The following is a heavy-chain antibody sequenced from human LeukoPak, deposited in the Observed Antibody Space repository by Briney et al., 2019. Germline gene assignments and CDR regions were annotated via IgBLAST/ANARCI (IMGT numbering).Heavy chain of an antibody. D-gene: IGHD2-15*01. CDR3: ARGLVVVAQYFQH. Sequence: GESLRLSCAASGFSFSSYTMNWVRQAPGKGLEWISYIDTTSTTTNYADSVRGRFTISRDNAKNSLYLQMDSLRAEDTALYYCARGLVVVAQYFQHWGQGTLVTVSS. CDR2: IDTTSTTT. J-gene: IGHJ1*01. CDR1: GFSFSSYT. V-gene: IGHV3-48*01.